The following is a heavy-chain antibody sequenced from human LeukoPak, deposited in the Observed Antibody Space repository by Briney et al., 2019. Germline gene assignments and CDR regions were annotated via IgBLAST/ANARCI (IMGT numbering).Heavy chain of an antibody. J-gene: IGHJ4*02. D-gene: IGHD4-17*01. CDR2: ISGSGGST. CDR1: GFTFSSYA. CDR3: ANPYDDYDFDY. Sequence: GGSLRLSCAASGFTFSSYAMSWVRQAPGKGLEWVSAISGSGGSTYYADSVKGRFTISRDNSKNTPYLQMNSLRAEDTAVYYCANPYDDYDFDYCGQGTLVTVSS. V-gene: IGHV3-23*01.